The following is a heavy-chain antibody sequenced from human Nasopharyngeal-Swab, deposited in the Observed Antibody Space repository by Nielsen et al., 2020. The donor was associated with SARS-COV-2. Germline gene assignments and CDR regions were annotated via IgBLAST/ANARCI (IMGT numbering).Heavy chain of an antibody. J-gene: IGHJ6*02. CDR2: ISYDGSNK. V-gene: IGHV3-30*03. CDR1: GFTFSSYG. CDR3: ARDRVVAATLRWVDYYYGMDV. Sequence: GESLKISCAASGFTFSSYGMHWVRQAPGKGLEWVAVISYDGSNKYYADSVKGRFTISRDNSKNTLYLQMNSLRAEDTAVYYCARDRVVAATLRWVDYYYGMDVWGQGTTVTVSS. D-gene: IGHD2-15*01.